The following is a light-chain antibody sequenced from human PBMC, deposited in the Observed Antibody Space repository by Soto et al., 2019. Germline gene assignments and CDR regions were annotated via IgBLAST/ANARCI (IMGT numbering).Light chain of an antibody. J-gene: IGLJ2*01. Sequence: QSALTQPPSASGSPGQSVTISCTGTSNDVGGYNFVSWYQQHPGKAPKLMIFEVTKRPSGVPERFSGSKSGNXASLTVSGLQXXDEADXFXCSFAXSNXXGVFXXX. V-gene: IGLV2-8*01. CDR3: CSFAXSNXXGV. CDR2: EVT. CDR1: SNDVGGYNF.